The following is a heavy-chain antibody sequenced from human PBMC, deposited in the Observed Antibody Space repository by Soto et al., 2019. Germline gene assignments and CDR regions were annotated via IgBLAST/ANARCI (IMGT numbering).Heavy chain of an antibody. D-gene: IGHD2-2*01. V-gene: IGHV5-10-1*01. CDR2: IDPSGSYI. Sequence: GESLKSSCKGSGYSFTTYWINWVREMPGKGLEWMGRIDPSGSYINYSPSFQGHVTISADKSISTAYLQWSSLKASDTAMYYCARHCSRTSCLYYYGMDVWGQGTTVTVSS. CDR3: ARHCSRTSCLYYYGMDV. CDR1: GYSFTTYW. J-gene: IGHJ6*02.